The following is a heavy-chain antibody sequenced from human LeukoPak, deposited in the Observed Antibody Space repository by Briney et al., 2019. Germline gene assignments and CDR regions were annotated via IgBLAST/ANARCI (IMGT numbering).Heavy chain of an antibody. J-gene: IGHJ4*02. CDR2: INHSGST. CDR3: ARRNGGYPIDY. Sequence: SSETLSLTCAVYGGSFSGYYWSWIRKPPGKGLEWIGEINHSGSTNYNPSLKSRVTISVDTSKNQFSLKLSSVTAADTAVYYCARRNGGYPIDYWGQGTLVTVSS. D-gene: IGHD3-22*01. V-gene: IGHV4-34*01. CDR1: GGSFSGYY.